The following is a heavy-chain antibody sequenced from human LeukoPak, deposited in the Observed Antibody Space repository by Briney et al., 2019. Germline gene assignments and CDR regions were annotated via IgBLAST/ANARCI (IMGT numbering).Heavy chain of an antibody. CDR1: GDSVSGNTVT. Sequence: QALSLTRAISGDSVSGNTVTWSWIRQSPSRGLEWLGRTYYRSKWYNDYALSVKGRISVNPDTSKNQFSLQLNSVTPEDTAVYYCARGLWPYFDFWGQGTLVTVSS. V-gene: IGHV6-1*01. D-gene: IGHD3-16*01. CDR3: ARGLWPYFDF. J-gene: IGHJ4*02. CDR2: TYYRSKWYN.